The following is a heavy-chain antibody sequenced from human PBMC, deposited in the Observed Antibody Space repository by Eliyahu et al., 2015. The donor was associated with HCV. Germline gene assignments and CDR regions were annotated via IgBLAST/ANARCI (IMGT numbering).Heavy chain of an antibody. CDR3: ARLTPFSGGWYFDY. J-gene: IGHJ4*02. V-gene: IGHV4-39*01. CDR1: GDSIXDTTYY. CDR2: SYYSGDT. D-gene: IGHD6-19*01. Sequence: HLQLQESGPGLLKPSETLSLSCSVSGDSIXDTTYYWGWIRQPPGKGLGWIGGSYYSGDTYYTPSLKSRVTISVDTSKNHFSLILTPVTAADTAVYYCARLTPFSGGWYFDYWGQGTLVTVSS.